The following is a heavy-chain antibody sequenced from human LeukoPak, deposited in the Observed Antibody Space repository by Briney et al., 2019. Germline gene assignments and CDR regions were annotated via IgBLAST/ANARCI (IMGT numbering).Heavy chain of an antibody. Sequence: ASVKVSCKASGYTFATYAMHWVRQAPGQRLEWMGWSNAGNGNTKYPQEFQGRVTITRDTSASTAYMELSSLRSEDMAVYYCVREAPFGAFDIWGQGTMVTVSS. CDR1: GYTFATYA. CDR3: VREAPFGAFDI. D-gene: IGHD2/OR15-2a*01. V-gene: IGHV1-3*02. CDR2: SNAGNGNT. J-gene: IGHJ3*02.